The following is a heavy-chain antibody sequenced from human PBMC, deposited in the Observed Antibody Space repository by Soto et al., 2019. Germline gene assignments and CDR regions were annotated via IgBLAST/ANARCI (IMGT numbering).Heavy chain of an antibody. J-gene: IGHJ4*02. D-gene: IGHD2-2*01. CDR2: ISSSGGSI. CDR3: ARGRSSSTNMDY. Sequence: EVQLVESGGGLVKPGGSLRLSCAASGFTFSSYSMNWVRQAPGKGLEWASSISSSGGSISYADSVKGRFTISRDNAKNSQYLQMDSLRAEDTAVYYCARGRSSSTNMDYWGQGTLVTVSS. CDR1: GFTFSSYS. V-gene: IGHV3-21*01.